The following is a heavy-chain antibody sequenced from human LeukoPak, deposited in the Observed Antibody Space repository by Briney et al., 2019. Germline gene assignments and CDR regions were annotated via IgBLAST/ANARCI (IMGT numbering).Heavy chain of an antibody. J-gene: IGHJ4*02. Sequence: GRSLRLSCAASGFTFSSYAMYWVRQSPGKGLEWVAVISYDGSNKYYADSVKGRFTNSRDNSKNTLYLQMNSLRAEDTAVYYCARDARTVGITMIVVGFDYWGQGTLVTVSS. D-gene: IGHD3-22*01. CDR3: ARDARTVGITMIVVGFDY. V-gene: IGHV3-30*04. CDR2: ISYDGSNK. CDR1: GFTFSSYA.